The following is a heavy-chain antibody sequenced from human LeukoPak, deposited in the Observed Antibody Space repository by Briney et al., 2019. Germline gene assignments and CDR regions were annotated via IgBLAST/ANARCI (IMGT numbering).Heavy chain of an antibody. CDR3: ALVPMTTVTTIPNY. Sequence: GGSLRLSCAASGFTFSSYSMNWVRQAPGKGLEWVSSITGSRKSIYYSDSVKGRFTISRDNAKNSLYLQMNSLKTEDTAVYYCALVPMTTVTTIPNYWGQGTLVTVSS. V-gene: IGHV3-21*04. D-gene: IGHD4-17*01. J-gene: IGHJ4*02. CDR2: ITGSRKSI. CDR1: GFTFSSYS.